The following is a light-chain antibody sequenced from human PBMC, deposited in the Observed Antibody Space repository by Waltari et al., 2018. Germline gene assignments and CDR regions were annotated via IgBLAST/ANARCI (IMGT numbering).Light chain of an antibody. CDR2: AAS. CDR3: QQATSFPIT. J-gene: IGKJ5*01. V-gene: IGKV1-12*01. Sequence: DIQMTQSPSSVSASVGDRVTITCRASQGISSSLAWYQQKPGIAPKLLISAASNLRSGVPSRFSGSGSGTNFTLTISSLQPEDFATYFCQQATSFPITFGQGTRLEIK. CDR1: QGISSS.